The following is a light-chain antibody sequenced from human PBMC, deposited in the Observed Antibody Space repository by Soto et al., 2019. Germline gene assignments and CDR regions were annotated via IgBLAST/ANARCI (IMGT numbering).Light chain of an antibody. V-gene: IGKV3-15*01. J-gene: IGKJ1*01. CDR1: QSVSSN. CDR2: GAT. CDR3: QQYSKWRT. Sequence: EILMTQSPATLSASPGERATLSCRASQSVSSNLAWYQQKPGQAPRLLIYGATTRATGIPARISGSGSGTEFTLTITSLQSEDFAAYYCQQYSKWRTFGQGTKVEIK.